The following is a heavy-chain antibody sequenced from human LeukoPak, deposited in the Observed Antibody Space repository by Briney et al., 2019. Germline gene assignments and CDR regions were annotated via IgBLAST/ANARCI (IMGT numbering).Heavy chain of an antibody. V-gene: IGHV4-4*07. CDR2: IYTSGYT. J-gene: IGHJ5*02. D-gene: IGHD1-26*01. CDR3: AGISLTGGDYFDP. CDR1: GGSISNYY. Sequence: SETLSLTCTVSGGSISNYYWSWIRQPAGKGLEWIGRIYTSGYTNYNSPLKSRVTMSIDTTRNQFSLKLKSVTAADTAVYYCAGISLTGGDYFDPWGQGTLVTVSS.